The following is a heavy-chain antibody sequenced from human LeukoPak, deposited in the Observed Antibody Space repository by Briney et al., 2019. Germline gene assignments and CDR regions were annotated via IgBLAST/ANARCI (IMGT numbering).Heavy chain of an antibody. CDR3: ARDRSGYSGYDFFDY. CDR2: IRYDGSNK. CDR1: GFTFSSYG. Sequence: GGSLRLSCAASGFTFSSYGIHWVRQAPGKGLEWVAFIRYDGSNKYYTDSVKGRFTISRDNSKNTLYLQMNSLRAEDTAVYYCARDRSGYSGYDFFDYWGQGALVTVSS. D-gene: IGHD5-12*01. V-gene: IGHV3-30*02. J-gene: IGHJ4*02.